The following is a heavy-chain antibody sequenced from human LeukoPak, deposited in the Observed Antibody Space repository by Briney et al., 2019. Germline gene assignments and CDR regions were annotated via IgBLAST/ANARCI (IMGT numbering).Heavy chain of an antibody. CDR1: RFTFSNYA. D-gene: IGHD4-17*01. CDR3: AKDVTVTNWLDP. V-gene: IGHV3-23*01. Sequence: GGSLRLSCAASRFTFSNYAMTWVRQTPGKGLEWVSTINSGGYTYYADSVKGRFTISRDNSKHTLYLQMTSLRAADTAVYYCAKDVTVTNWLDPWGQGTLVTVSS. J-gene: IGHJ5*02. CDR2: INSGGYT.